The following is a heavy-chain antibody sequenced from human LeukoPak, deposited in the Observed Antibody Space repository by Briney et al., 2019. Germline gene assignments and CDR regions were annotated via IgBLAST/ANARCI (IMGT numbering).Heavy chain of an antibody. D-gene: IGHD2-2*03. CDR2: ISYDGSNK. V-gene: IGHV3-30*18. Sequence: GGSLRLSCAASGFTFSSYGVHWVRQAPGKGLEWVAVISYDGSNKYYADSVKGRFTISRDNSKNTLYLQMNSLRAEDTAVYYCAKGHGPGYCSSTSCPSGVVDYWGQGTLVTVSS. CDR3: AKGHGPGYCSSTSCPSGVVDY. CDR1: GFTFSSYG. J-gene: IGHJ4*02.